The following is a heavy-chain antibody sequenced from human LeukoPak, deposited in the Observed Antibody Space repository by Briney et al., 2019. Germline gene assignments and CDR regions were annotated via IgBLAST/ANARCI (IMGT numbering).Heavy chain of an antibody. CDR3: AKDRDYGDYPSAYYYYMDV. V-gene: IGHV3-30*02. J-gene: IGHJ6*03. D-gene: IGHD4-17*01. Sequence: PGGPLRLSCAASGFTYSHYGMHWVRQAPGKGLEWVAFIRYDGTNKWYADSVKGRFTISRDNSKNMLYLQMNSLRAEDTAVYHCAKDRDYGDYPSAYYYYMDVWGKGTTVTVSS. CDR1: GFTYSHYG. CDR2: IRYDGTNK.